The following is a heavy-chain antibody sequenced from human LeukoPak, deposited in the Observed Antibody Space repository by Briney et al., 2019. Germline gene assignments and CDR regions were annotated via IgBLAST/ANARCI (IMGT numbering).Heavy chain of an antibody. CDR3: AKENSIEYSSSWYWGYMDV. J-gene: IGHJ6*03. CDR1: GFTFSSYG. V-gene: IGHV3-30*02. Sequence: GGSLRLSCAASGFTFSSYGMHWVRQAPGKGLEWVAFIRYDGSNKYYADSVKGRFTISRDNSKNTLYLQMNSLRAEDTAVYYCAKENSIEYSSSWYWGYMDVWGKGTTVTISS. D-gene: IGHD6-13*01. CDR2: IRYDGSNK.